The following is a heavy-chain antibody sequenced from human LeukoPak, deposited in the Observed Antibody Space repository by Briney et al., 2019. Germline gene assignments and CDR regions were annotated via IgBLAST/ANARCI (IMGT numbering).Heavy chain of an antibody. CDR2: MSPNSGDT. Sequence: GASVKVSCRASGYTFTTHDINWVRQATGQGLEWMGWMSPNSGDTGYAQKFQGRVTMTSDSSISTAFMELSSLRSEDTAIYYCVRTPPNWGFDYWGQGTLVPVSS. CDR3: VRTPPNWGFDY. V-gene: IGHV1-8*01. CDR1: GYTFTTHD. J-gene: IGHJ4*02. D-gene: IGHD7-27*01.